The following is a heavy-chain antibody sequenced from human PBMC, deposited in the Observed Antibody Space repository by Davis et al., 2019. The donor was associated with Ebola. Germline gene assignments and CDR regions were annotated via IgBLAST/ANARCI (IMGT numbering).Heavy chain of an antibody. CDR3: ARQGVYYYYYGMDV. D-gene: IGHD3-16*01. Sequence: AASVKVSCKASGYTFTSYYMHWVRQAPGQGLEWMGWINPNSGGTNYAQKFQGWVTMTRDTSISTAYMELSRLRSDDTAVYYCARQGVYYYYYGMDVWGQGTTVTVSS. CDR1: GYTFTSYY. V-gene: IGHV1-2*04. CDR2: INPNSGGT. J-gene: IGHJ6*02.